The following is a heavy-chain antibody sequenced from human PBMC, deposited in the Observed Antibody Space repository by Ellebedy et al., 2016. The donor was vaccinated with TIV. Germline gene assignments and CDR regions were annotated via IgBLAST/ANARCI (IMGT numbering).Heavy chain of an antibody. Sequence: MPSETLSLTCSVSGHSINSESYWGWLRQTPGKGLEWVGSIYLSCSTYFNPSLESRVTISLDRSMNQFSLRLSSVTAADTAVYYCASGEFEVGDYWGQGILVTVSS. V-gene: IGHV4-38-2*02. CDR2: IYLSCST. CDR3: ASGEFEVGDY. J-gene: IGHJ4*02. CDR1: GHSINSESY. D-gene: IGHD3-10*01.